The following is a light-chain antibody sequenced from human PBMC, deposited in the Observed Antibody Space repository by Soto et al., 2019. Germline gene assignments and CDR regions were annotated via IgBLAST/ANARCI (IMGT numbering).Light chain of an antibody. CDR3: QQYHGYSRT. CDR1: QSVSSY. V-gene: IGKV3-11*01. CDR2: DAS. Sequence: EIVLTQSQSTLSLSPGERSTLSCMASQSVSSYLAWYQQKPGQAPRLLIYDASNRATGIPARFSGSGSGTDFTLTISSMQPDDFATYYCQQYHGYSRTFGQGTKVDIK. J-gene: IGKJ1*01.